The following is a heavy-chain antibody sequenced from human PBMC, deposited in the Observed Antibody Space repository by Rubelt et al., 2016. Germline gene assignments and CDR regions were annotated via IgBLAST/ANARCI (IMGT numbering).Heavy chain of an antibody. CDR3: ARDVGRWTGTTYYYYGMDV. Sequence: QVQLVQSGAEVKKPGSSVKVSCKASGGTFSSYAISWVRQAPGQGLEWMGGIIPIFGTANYAQKFQGRVTITADESTSPAYMVLSSLGSEYTAVNYCARDVGRWTGTTYYYYGMDVWGQGTTVTVSS. CDR2: IIPIFGTA. J-gene: IGHJ6*02. D-gene: IGHD1-7*01. V-gene: IGHV1-69*01. CDR1: GGTFSSYA.